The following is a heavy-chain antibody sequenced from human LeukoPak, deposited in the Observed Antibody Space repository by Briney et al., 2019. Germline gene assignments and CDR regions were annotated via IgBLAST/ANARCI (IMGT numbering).Heavy chain of an antibody. CDR2: INHSGST. CDR1: GGSFSGYY. Sequence: PPETLSLTCAVYGGSFSGYYWSWIRQPPGKGMEWIGEINHSGSTNYNPSLKSRVTISVDTSKNQFSLKLSSVTAADTAVYYCARVRGYGYYYMDVWGKGTTVTVSS. V-gene: IGHV4-34*01. J-gene: IGHJ6*03. CDR3: ARVRGYGYYYMDV. D-gene: IGHD3-3*01.